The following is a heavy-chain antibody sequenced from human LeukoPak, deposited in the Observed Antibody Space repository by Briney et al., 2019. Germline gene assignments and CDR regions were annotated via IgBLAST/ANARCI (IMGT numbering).Heavy chain of an antibody. CDR1: GFTFSDHY. CDR3: ARVEKTLTYYYDSSGQVDY. D-gene: IGHD3-22*01. CDR2: TRNKANSYTA. Sequence: GGSLRLSCAASGFTFSDHYMDWVRQAPGKGLEWVGRTRNKANSYTAEYAASVKGRFTISRDDSKNSLYLQMNSLKTEDTAVYYCARVEKTLTYYYDSSGQVDYWGQGTLVTVSS. J-gene: IGHJ4*02. V-gene: IGHV3-72*01.